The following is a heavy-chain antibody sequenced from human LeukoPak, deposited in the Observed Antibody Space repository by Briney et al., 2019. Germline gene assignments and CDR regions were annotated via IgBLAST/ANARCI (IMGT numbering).Heavy chain of an antibody. CDR2: ISSSSSYI. J-gene: IGHJ5*02. V-gene: IGHV3-21*01. CDR3: ARDRGYISKKVSFDP. D-gene: IGHD6-13*01. CDR1: GFTFSSYS. Sequence: KPGGSLRLSCAASGFTFSSYSMNWVRQAPGKGLEWVSSISSSSSYIYYADSVKGRFTISRDNAKNSLYLQMNSLRAEDTAVYYCARDRGYISKKVSFDPWGQGTLVTVSS.